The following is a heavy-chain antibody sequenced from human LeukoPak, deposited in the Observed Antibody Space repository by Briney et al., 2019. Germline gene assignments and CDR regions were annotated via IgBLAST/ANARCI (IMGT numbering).Heavy chain of an antibody. CDR3: ATVSSYLHLYYYDSSGYYTFDY. Sequence: PSETLSLTCAVSGGSISSSNWWSWVRQPPGKGLEWIGETYHSGSTNYNPSLKSRVTISVDKSKNQFSLKLSSVTAADTAVYYCATVSSYLHLYYYDSSGYYTFDYWGQGTLVTVSS. D-gene: IGHD3-22*01. CDR2: TYHSGST. J-gene: IGHJ4*02. V-gene: IGHV4-4*02. CDR1: GGSISSSNW.